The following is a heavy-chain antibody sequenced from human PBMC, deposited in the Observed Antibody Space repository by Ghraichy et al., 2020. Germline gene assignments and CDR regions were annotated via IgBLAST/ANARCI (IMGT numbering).Heavy chain of an antibody. V-gene: IGHV4-39*01. CDR3: ARHDCTTISCLYAHFDY. D-gene: IGHD2-2*01. CDR2: IEHSGST. Sequence: SETLSLTCTVSGGSISSNDYYWGWIRQPPGKGLEWIGSIEHSGSTYYNPSLKSRVSISIDPSGNQFSLKLSSVTATDTAMYYCARHDCTTISCLYAHFDYWGQGTLVSVSS. CDR1: GGSISSNDYY. J-gene: IGHJ4*02.